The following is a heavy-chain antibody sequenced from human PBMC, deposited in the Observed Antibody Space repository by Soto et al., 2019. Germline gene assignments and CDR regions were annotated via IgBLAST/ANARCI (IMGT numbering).Heavy chain of an antibody. Sequence: SETLSLTCAVYGGSFSGYYWSWIRQPPGKGLEWIGEINHSGSTNYNPPLKSRVTISVDTSKNQFSLKLSSVTAADTAVYYCARGRGCKGQLVRCYYYMDVWGKGTTVTVSS. V-gene: IGHV4-34*01. CDR2: INHSGST. D-gene: IGHD6-13*01. CDR1: GGSFSGYY. CDR3: ARGRGCKGQLVRCYYYMDV. J-gene: IGHJ6*03.